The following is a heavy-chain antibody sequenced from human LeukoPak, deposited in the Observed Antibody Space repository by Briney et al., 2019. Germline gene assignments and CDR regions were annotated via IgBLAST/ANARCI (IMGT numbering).Heavy chain of an antibody. V-gene: IGHV1-2*06. D-gene: IGHD3-10*01. CDR2: LNPNGGGT. J-gene: IGHJ5*02. Sequence: ASVKVSCKASGYTFTGYYMHWVRQAPGQGLEWMGRLNPNGGGTNYAQKFQGRVTMTRETYISTAYMELSRLRPDDTAVYYCARSRLWFGELEFDPWGQGTLVTVSS. CDR3: ARSRLWFGELEFDP. CDR1: GYTFTGYY.